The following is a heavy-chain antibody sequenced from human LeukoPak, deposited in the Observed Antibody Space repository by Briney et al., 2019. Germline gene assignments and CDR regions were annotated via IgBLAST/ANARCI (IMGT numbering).Heavy chain of an antibody. CDR1: GGSISSYY. Sequence: EALALPFTVSGGSISSYYWSWIRQPPGKGLEWIGYIYYSGSTNYTPSLKSRVTISVDTSKNQFSLKLSSVTAADTAVYYCARDEGSSGWSNWFDPWGQGTLVTVSS. J-gene: IGHJ5*02. CDR2: IYYSGST. D-gene: IGHD6-19*01. CDR3: ARDEGSSGWSNWFDP. V-gene: IGHV4-59*01.